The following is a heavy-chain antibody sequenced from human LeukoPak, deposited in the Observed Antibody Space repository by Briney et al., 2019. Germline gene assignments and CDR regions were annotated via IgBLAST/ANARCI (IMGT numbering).Heavy chain of an antibody. CDR2: ISAYNGNT. V-gene: IGHV1-18*01. D-gene: IGHD6-13*01. CDR3: ARVIAAAPSDAFDI. CDR1: GYTFTSYG. J-gene: IGHJ3*02. Sequence: ASVKVSCKASGYTFTSYGISWVRQAPGQGLEWMGWISAYNGNTNYAQKLQGRVTMTTDTSTSTAYMELRSLRSDDTAVYYCARVIAAAPSDAFDIWGQGTMVTVSS.